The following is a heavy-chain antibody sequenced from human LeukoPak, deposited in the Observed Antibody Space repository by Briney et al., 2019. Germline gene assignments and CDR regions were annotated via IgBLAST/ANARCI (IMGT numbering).Heavy chain of an antibody. V-gene: IGHV3-7*01. CDR3: ARLPSAYYMDV. CDR2: IKQDGSEK. J-gene: IGHJ6*03. Sequence: VGSLRLSCAASGFTFSSYWMSWVRQAPGKGLEWMANIKQDGSEKYYVDSVKGRFTISRDNAKNSLYLQMNSLRAEDTAVYYCARLPSAYYMDVWGKGNTVTASS. CDR1: GFTFSSYW.